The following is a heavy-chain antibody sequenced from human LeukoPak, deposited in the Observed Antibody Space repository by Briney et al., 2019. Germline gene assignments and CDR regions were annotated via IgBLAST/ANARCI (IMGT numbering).Heavy chain of an antibody. D-gene: IGHD3-10*01. J-gene: IGHJ4*02. V-gene: IGHV4-39*07. CDR3: ARARITMVRGVIIIRGGHFDS. CDR1: GGSISSSSAY. CDR2: IYYSKNT. Sequence: SETLPLTCTVSGGSISSSSAYWGWIRQPPGKGLEWIGSIYYSKNTYYNPSLKSRVTISVDTSKNQFSLKLSSVTAADTAIYYCARARITMVRGVIIIRGGHFDSWGQGTLVTVSS.